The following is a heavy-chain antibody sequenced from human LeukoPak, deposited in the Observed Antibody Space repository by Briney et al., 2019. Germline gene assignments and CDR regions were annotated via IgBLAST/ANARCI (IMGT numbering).Heavy chain of an antibody. CDR3: AKGTVTTTGDFDG. V-gene: IGHV3-23*01. Sequence: GGSLTLPCAASGFTFSSYAMSWVRQAPGKGLEWVSPISDSGGSTYYADSVEGRCTIPKDHYKNTFYLQKTSRRADDPAVYYVAKGTVTTTGDFDGGGQGTLVSVS. D-gene: IGHD4-17*01. CDR2: ISDSGGST. J-gene: IGHJ4*02. CDR1: GFTFSSYA.